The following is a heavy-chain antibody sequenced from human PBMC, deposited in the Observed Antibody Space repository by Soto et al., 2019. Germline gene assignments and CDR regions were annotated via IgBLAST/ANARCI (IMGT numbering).Heavy chain of an antibody. CDR1: GFNFDNSY. J-gene: IGHJ4*02. D-gene: IGHD2-2*01. CDR2: LYSGGKS. Sequence: GGSLRLSCAASGFNFDNSYMSWVRQAPGKGLEWVAILYSGGKSYYAESVRGRFTISRDISKNTLDLQMNRLTADDTAVYYCSKNNVAPAFAGFEYWGQGTLVTVSS. V-gene: IGHV3-53*01. CDR3: SKNNVAPAFAGFEY.